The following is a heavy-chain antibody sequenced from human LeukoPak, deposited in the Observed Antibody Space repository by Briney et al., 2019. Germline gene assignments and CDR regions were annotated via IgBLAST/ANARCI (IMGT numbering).Heavy chain of an antibody. D-gene: IGHD3-3*01. Sequence: SVKVSCKASGGTFSSYAISWVRQAPGRGLEWMGRIIPILGIANYAQKFQGRVTITADKSTSTAYMELSSLRSEDTAVYYCASAYYDFWSGYQFDYWGQGTLVTVSS. V-gene: IGHV1-69*04. CDR1: GGTFSSYA. CDR2: IIPILGIA. CDR3: ASAYYDFWSGYQFDY. J-gene: IGHJ4*02.